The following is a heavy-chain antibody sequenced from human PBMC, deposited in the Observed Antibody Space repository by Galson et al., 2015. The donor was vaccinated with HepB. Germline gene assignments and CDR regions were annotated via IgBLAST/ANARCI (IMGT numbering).Heavy chain of an antibody. D-gene: IGHD2-2*02. V-gene: IGHV1-2*02. CDR3: ARAFCSSTSCYMGDY. CDR1: GYTFTGYY. CDR2: INPNSGGT. J-gene: IGHJ4*02. Sequence: SVKVSCEASGYTFTGYYMHWVRQAPGQGLEWMGWINPNSGGTNYAQKFQGRVTMTRDTSISTAYMELSRLRSGDTAVYYCARAFCSSTSCYMGDYWGQGTLVTVSS.